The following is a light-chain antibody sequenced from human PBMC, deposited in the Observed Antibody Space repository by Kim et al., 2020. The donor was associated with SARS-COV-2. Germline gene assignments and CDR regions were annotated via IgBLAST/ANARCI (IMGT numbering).Light chain of an antibody. CDR3: QQYNSYPYT. CDR1: QSISSW. Sequence: SASVGDRVTITCRASQSISSWLAWYQQKPGKAPKLLIYKASSLESGVPSRFSDSGSRTEFTLTISSLQPDDFATYYCQQYNSYPYTFGQGTKLEI. J-gene: IGKJ2*01. CDR2: KAS. V-gene: IGKV1-5*03.